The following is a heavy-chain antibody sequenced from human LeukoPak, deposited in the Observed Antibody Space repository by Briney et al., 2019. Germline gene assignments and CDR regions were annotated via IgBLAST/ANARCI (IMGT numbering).Heavy chain of an antibody. J-gene: IGHJ4*02. CDR2: ISYDGSNK. D-gene: IGHD2-2*02. CDR1: GFTFSSYG. V-gene: IGHV3-30*18. Sequence: GRSLRLSCAASGFTFSSYGMHWVRQAPGKGLEWVAVISYDGSNKYYADSVKGRFTISRDNSKNTLYLQMNSLRAEDTAVYYCAKVRYCSSTSCYSFDYWGQGTLVTASS. CDR3: AKVRYCSSTSCYSFDY.